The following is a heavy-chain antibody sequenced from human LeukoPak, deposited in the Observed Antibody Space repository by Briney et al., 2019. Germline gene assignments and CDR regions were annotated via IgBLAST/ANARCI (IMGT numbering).Heavy chain of an antibody. CDR1: GFTFSSYA. D-gene: IGHD5-18*01. V-gene: IGHV3-23*01. Sequence: PGGSLRLSCAASGFTFSSYAMNWVRQAPGKGLEWVSGITATGGTTYYADSVKGRFTISRDNSKNTLYLQMNSLRAEDTAVYYCARDGYSYGYFDYWGQGTLVTVSS. J-gene: IGHJ4*02. CDR2: ITATGGTT. CDR3: ARDGYSYGYFDY.